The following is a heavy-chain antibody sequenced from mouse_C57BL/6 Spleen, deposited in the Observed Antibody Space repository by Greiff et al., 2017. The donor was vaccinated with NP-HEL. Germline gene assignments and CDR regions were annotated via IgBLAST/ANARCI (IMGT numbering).Heavy chain of an antibody. CDR1: GFNIKDYY. CDR2: IDPEDGET. Sequence: EVQLQESGAELVKPGASVKLSCTASGFNIKDYYMHWVKQRTEQGLEWIGRIDPEDGETKYAPKFQGKATITADTSSNTAYLQLSSLTSEDTAVYYCCVYYDYDDDAYYFDYWGQGTTLTVSS. J-gene: IGHJ2*01. D-gene: IGHD2-4*01. V-gene: IGHV14-2*01. CDR3: CVYYDYDDDAYYFDY.